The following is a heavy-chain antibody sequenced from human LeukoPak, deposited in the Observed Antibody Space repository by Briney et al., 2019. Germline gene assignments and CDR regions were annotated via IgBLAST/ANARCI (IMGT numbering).Heavy chain of an antibody. CDR2: VSYDGSNK. CDR1: GFTFSNYA. D-gene: IGHD1-26*01. Sequence: GRSLRLSCAASGFTFSNYAMHWVRQAPGKGLEWVAVVSYDGSNKYYADSVKGRFTIYRDNSKNTLYLQMNSLRAEDAAVYYCATIGDRRSGELYRIDYWGQGTLVTVSS. CDR3: ATIGDRRSGELYRIDY. V-gene: IGHV3-30-3*01. J-gene: IGHJ4*02.